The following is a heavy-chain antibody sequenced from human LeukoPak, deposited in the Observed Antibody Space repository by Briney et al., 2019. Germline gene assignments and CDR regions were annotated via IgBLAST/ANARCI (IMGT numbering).Heavy chain of an antibody. CDR3: ARDGAELRFLEWSFDY. V-gene: IGHV4-39*07. D-gene: IGHD3-3*01. CDR1: GGSISSSSYY. Sequence: SETLSLTCTVSGGSISSSSYYWGWIRQPPGKGLEWIGSMYYSGSTYYNPSLKSRVTISVDTSKNQFSLKLSSATAADTAVYYCARDGAELRFLEWSFDYWGQGTLVTVSS. J-gene: IGHJ4*02. CDR2: MYYSGST.